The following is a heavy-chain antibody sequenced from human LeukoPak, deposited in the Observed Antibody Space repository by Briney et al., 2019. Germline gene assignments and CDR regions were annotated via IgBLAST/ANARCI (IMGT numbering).Heavy chain of an antibody. V-gene: IGHV4-39*01. CDR1: GGSISSSSYY. CDR3: ARRLQHDYSIG. CDR2: LYYSGST. J-gene: IGHJ4*02. D-gene: IGHD4-11*01. Sequence: PSETLSLTCTVSGGSISSSSYYWGWIRQPPGKGLEWIGSLYYSGSTYYNPSLKSRVTISVDTSKNQFSLKLSSVTAADTAVYYCARRLQHDYSIGWGQGTLVIVSS.